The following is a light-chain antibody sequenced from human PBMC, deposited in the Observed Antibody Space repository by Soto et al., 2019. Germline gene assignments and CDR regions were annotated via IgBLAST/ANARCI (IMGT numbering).Light chain of an antibody. J-gene: IGKJ1*01. CDR3: QQTYNTPWT. Sequence: DIQMTQSPSSLSASVGDRVTITCRASQNIRSYLNWYQQTPGKAPKLLIYAASSLQSGVPSRFSGSESGTDFALTISSLQPEDFATYYCQQTYNTPWTFGQGTKVDIK. CDR1: QNIRSY. V-gene: IGKV1-39*01. CDR2: AAS.